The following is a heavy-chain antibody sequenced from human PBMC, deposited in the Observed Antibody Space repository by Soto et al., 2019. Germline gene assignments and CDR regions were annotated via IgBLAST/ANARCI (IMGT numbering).Heavy chain of an antibody. Sequence: SETLSLTCAVYGGSFSGYYWSWIRQPPGKGLEWIGEINHSGSTNYNPSLKSRVTISVDTSKNQFSLKLSSVTAADTAVYYCARGLRLLVYWGQGTLVTVSS. CDR2: INHSGST. D-gene: IGHD5-12*01. CDR1: GGSFSGYY. V-gene: IGHV4-34*01. CDR3: ARGLRLLVY. J-gene: IGHJ4*02.